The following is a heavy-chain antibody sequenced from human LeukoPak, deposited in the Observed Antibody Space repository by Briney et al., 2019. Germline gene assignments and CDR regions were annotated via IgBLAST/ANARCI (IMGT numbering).Heavy chain of an antibody. CDR1: GFTFTNAW. CDR2: IKSKPAGETT. V-gene: IGHV3-15*01. D-gene: IGHD2-21*02. Sequence: PGGSLRLACAASGFTFTNAWMNWVRQSPGKGLEWVGRIKSKPAGETTTYAASVEGRFTISRDDSRNTLYLQMNSLKTKDTAMYFCTTCGGDCYFNYWGHGTLVTVSA. CDR3: TTCGGDCYFNY. J-gene: IGHJ4*01.